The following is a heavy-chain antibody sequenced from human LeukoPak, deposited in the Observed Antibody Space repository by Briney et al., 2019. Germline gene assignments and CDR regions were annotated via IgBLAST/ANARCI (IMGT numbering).Heavy chain of an antibody. D-gene: IGHD2-15*01. CDR2: IYYSGST. Sequence: SETLSLTCTVSGGSISSYYWSWIRQPPGKGLEWIGYIYYSGSTNYNPSLKSRVTISVDTSKNQFSLKLSSVTAADTAVYYCARVLRYCSGGTCNERFSGRDVWGKGTTVTVSS. CDR1: GGSISSYY. V-gene: IGHV4-59*01. CDR3: ARVLRYCSGGTCNERFSGRDV. J-gene: IGHJ6*04.